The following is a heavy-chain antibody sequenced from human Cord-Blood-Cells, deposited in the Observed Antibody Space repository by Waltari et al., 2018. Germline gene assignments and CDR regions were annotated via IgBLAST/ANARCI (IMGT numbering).Heavy chain of an antibody. CDR1: GGSISSSSYY. J-gene: IGHJ3*02. Sequence: QLQLQESGPGLVKPSETLSLTCTVSGGSISSSSYYWGWIRQPPGKGLEWIGSIYYSGSTYYNPSLKSLVTISVDTSKNQFSLKLSSVTAADTAVYYCARQILGYCSSTSCYVDAFDIWGQGTMVTVSS. CDR2: IYYSGST. CDR3: ARQILGYCSSTSCYVDAFDI. D-gene: IGHD2-2*01. V-gene: IGHV4-39*01.